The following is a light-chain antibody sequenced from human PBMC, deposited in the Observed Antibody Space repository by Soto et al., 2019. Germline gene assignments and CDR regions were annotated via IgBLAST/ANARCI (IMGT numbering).Light chain of an antibody. V-gene: IGKV1-39*01. CDR2: AAS. CDR3: QQSYRAAWT. J-gene: IGKJ1*01. CDR1: QSISTY. Sequence: DIQMTQSPSSLSASVVDRLTITCRASQSISTYLNWYRQKPGKAPELLIYAASSLQTWVPSRFSGSGSGTDFTLTISSLQPEDFATYYCQQSYRAAWTFGQGTKVDI.